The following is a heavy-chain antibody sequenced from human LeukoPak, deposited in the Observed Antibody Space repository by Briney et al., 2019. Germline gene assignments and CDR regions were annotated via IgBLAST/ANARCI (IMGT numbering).Heavy chain of an antibody. CDR3: ARGQARTTNAIGY. V-gene: IGHV3-33*01. J-gene: IGHJ4*01. D-gene: IGHD1/OR15-1a*01. Sequence: GGSLRLSCAASGFTFSDYGMYWVRQAPGKGLEWVAVIWYDGSNKYYADSVKGRFTISRDNAKNTLYLQMNSLRAEDTAVYYCARGQARTTNAIGYGGQGTLVTVSS. CDR1: GFTFSDYG. CDR2: IWYDGSNK.